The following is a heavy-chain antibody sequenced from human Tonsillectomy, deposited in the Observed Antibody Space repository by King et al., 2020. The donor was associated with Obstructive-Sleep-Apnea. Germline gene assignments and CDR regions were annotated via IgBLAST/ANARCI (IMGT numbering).Heavy chain of an antibody. CDR1: GGTFSSYA. CDR3: AREGVSYDFWSGYYTNWYFDL. V-gene: IGHV1-69*09. CDR2: IIPILGIA. J-gene: IGHJ2*01. D-gene: IGHD3-3*01. Sequence: VQLVESGAEVKKPGSSVKVSCKASGGTFSSYAISWVRQAPGQGLEWMGGIIPILGIANYAQKFQGRVTITADKSTSTAYMELSSLRSEDTAVYYCAREGVSYDFWSGYYTNWYFDLWGRGTLVTVSS.